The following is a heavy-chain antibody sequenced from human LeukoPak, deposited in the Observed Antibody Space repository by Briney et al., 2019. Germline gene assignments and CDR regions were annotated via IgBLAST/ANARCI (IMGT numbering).Heavy chain of an antibody. CDR2: ISAYNGNT. D-gene: IGHD3-22*01. CDR3: ARVRIIMTSAGPFDY. CDR1: GYTFTSYG. V-gene: IGHV1-18*01. Sequence: GASVKVSCKASGYTFTSYGISWVRQAPGQGLEWMGWISAYNGNTNYAQKLQGRVTMTTDTSTSTAYMELRSLRSDDTAVYYCARVRIIMTSAGPFDYWGQGTLVTVSS. J-gene: IGHJ4*02.